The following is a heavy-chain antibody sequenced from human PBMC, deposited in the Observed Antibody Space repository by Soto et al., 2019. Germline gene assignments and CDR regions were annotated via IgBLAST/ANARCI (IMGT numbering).Heavy chain of an antibody. Sequence: SETLSLTCTVSGGSISSSSYYWGWIRQPPGKGLEWIGSIYYSGSTYYNPSLKSRVTISVDTSKNQFSLKLSSVTAADTAVYYCARRKVAAAGARPPDYWGQGTLVTVSS. D-gene: IGHD6-13*01. CDR3: ARRKVAAAGARPPDY. CDR2: IYYSGST. CDR1: GGSISSSSYY. J-gene: IGHJ4*02. V-gene: IGHV4-39*01.